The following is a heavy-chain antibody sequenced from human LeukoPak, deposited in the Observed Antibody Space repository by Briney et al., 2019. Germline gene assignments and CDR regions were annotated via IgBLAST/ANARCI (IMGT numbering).Heavy chain of an antibody. Sequence: ASVKVSCKASGYTFTGYYMHWVRQAPGQGLEWMGWISGYTGNTNYAQKFQGRVTITANTSTNTASMELRSLRSDDTAVYYCARPANLYYASDAFDIWGQGTMVTVSS. CDR1: GYTFTGYY. J-gene: IGHJ3*02. CDR3: ARPANLYYASDAFDI. V-gene: IGHV1-18*04. D-gene: IGHD3-16*01. CDR2: ISGYTGNT.